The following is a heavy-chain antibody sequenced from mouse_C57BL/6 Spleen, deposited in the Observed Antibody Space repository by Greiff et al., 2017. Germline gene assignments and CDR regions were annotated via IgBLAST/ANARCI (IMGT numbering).Heavy chain of an antibody. CDR1: GYSITSGYY. CDR3: ARAPLYYDYVGFAY. V-gene: IGHV3-6*01. CDR2: ISYDGSN. D-gene: IGHD2-4*01. J-gene: IGHJ3*01. Sequence: ESGPGLVKPSQSLSLTCSVTGYSITSGYYWNWIRQFPGNKLEWMGYISYDGSNNYNPSLKNRISITRDTSKNQFFLKLNSVTTEDTATYYCARAPLYYDYVGFAYWGQGTLVTVSA.